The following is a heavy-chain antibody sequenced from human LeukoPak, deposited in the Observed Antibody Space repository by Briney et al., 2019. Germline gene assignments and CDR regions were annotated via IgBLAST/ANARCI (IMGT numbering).Heavy chain of an antibody. CDR1: GFNFGDYG. CDR2: IRSRTYGETT. CDR3: ARAQYYDFWSGYYHSNDY. V-gene: IGHV3-49*04. Sequence: PGRSLRLSCKASGFNFGDYGLTWVRQAPGKGLEWVGFIRSRTYGETTDYAASVKGRFIMSRDDSRSIAYLQMNNLKIEDTALYYCARAQYYDFWSGYYHSNDYWGRGTLVSVST. D-gene: IGHD3-3*01. J-gene: IGHJ4*02.